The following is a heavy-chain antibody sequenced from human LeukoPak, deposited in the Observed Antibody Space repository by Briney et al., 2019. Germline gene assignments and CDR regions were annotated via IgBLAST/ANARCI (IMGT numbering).Heavy chain of an antibody. Sequence: GASVKVSCKASGGTFSSYAISWVRQAPGQGLEWMGGIIPIFGTANYAQKFQGRVTITADESTSTAYMELSSLRSEDTAVYYCARDYSMVRGAGGGYWGQGTLVTVSS. CDR1: GGTFSSYA. V-gene: IGHV1-69*01. CDR2: IIPIFGTA. D-gene: IGHD3-10*01. CDR3: ARDYSMVRGAGGGY. J-gene: IGHJ4*02.